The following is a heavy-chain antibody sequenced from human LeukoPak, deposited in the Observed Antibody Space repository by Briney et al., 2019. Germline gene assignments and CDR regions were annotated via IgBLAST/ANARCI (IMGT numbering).Heavy chain of an antibody. Sequence: ASVKVSCKASGYTFTSYYIHWVRQAPGQGLEWMGIINPSGGRTSYAQKFQGRVTMTRDTSTSTVYMEVSSLRSEDTAVYHCARESLPLYSSSQSRYFDYWGQGTLVTVSS. J-gene: IGHJ4*02. CDR1: GYTFTSYY. D-gene: IGHD6-13*01. V-gene: IGHV1-46*01. CDR2: INPSGGRT. CDR3: ARESLPLYSSSQSRYFDY.